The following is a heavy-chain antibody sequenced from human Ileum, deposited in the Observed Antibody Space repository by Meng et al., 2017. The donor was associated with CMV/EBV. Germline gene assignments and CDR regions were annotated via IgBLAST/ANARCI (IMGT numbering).Heavy chain of an antibody. J-gene: IGHJ4*02. Sequence: GESLKISCAASGFTFSSYWMSWVRQAPGKGPEWVANIKQDGTEKYYVDSVKGRFTISRDNAENSLYLQMNSLRAEDTAVYYCARETRGIPHDYWGQGTLVTVSS. CDR1: GFTFSSYW. D-gene: IGHD3-16*01. CDR3: ARETRGIPHDY. V-gene: IGHV3-7*01. CDR2: IKQDGTEK.